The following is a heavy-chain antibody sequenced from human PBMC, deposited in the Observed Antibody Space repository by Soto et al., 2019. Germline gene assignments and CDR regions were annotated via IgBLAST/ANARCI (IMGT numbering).Heavy chain of an antibody. V-gene: IGHV5-51*01. Sequence: GESLKISCKGSGYSFTSYWIGWVRQMPGKGLEWMGIIYPGDSDTRYSPSFQGQVTISADKSISTAYLQWSSLKASDTAMYYCASSEPRRANDFDIWGQGTMVTVSS. CDR1: GYSFTSYW. CDR3: ASSEPRRANDFDI. CDR2: IYPGDSDT. J-gene: IGHJ3*02.